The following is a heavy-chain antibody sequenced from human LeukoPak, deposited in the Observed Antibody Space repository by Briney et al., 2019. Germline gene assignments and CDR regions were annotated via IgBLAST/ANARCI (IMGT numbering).Heavy chain of an antibody. J-gene: IGHJ4*02. V-gene: IGHV4-59*01. CDR3: ARETRELPDY. CDR2: IYYSGST. D-gene: IGHD1-26*01. Sequence: PSETLSLTCTVSGVSISSYYWSWIRQPPGKGLEWIGYIYYSGSTNYNPSLKSRVTISVDTSKNQFSLKLSSVTAADTAVYYCARETRELPDYWGQGTLVTVSS. CDR1: GVSISSYY.